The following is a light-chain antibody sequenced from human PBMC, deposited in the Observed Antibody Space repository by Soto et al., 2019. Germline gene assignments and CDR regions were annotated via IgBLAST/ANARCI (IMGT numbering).Light chain of an antibody. V-gene: IGKV1-33*01. Sequence: DIQLTQSPSSLSASVGDRVTITCQASQDISNDLNWYQQKPGKAPNLLIYDASNLETGVPSRFSGGGSGTFFSFTINSPQPEDIATYYCQKHDGVPLFGPGTKVEVK. CDR2: DAS. CDR1: QDISND. J-gene: IGKJ3*01. CDR3: QKHDGVPL.